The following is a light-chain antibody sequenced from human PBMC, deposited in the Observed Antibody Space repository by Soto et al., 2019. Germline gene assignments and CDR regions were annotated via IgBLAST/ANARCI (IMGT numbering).Light chain of an antibody. V-gene: IGKV3-11*01. CDR2: DAS. J-gene: IGKJ2*01. CDR1: QSVSSY. CDR3: QQRSNWPPYT. Sequence: EIVLTQSPATLSLSPGDRATLSCRASQSVSSYLAWYQQKPGQAPRLLLYDASNRATGIPARFSGSGSGTDFTLTISSLEPEDFAVYYCQQRSNWPPYTFGQGTKLEIK.